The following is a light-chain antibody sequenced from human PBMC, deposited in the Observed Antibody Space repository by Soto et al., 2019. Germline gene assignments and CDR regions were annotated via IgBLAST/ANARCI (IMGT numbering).Light chain of an antibody. Sequence: QAVVTQEPSLTVSPGGTVTLTCGSSSGSVTTTHWPYWVQQRPGQAPKTLIYDTTNRRSWTPARFSGSLLGGKAALTLSGAQPEDEAVYYCFITPTFGWVFGGGTNLTVL. CDR3: FITPTFGWV. CDR1: SGSVTTTHW. J-gene: IGLJ3*02. V-gene: IGLV7-46*01. CDR2: DTT.